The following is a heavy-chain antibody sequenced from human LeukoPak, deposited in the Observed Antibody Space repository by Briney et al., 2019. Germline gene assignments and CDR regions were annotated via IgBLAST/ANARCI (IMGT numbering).Heavy chain of an antibody. Sequence: PSETLSLTCTVSGGSISSYYWNWVRQPPGKGLEWIGYIYYSGSTNYNPSLKSRVTISVDTSKNQFSLKLSSVAAADTAVYYCAISSYYYGMDVWGQGTTVTVSS. V-gene: IGHV4-59*12. CDR2: IYYSGST. J-gene: IGHJ6*02. CDR1: GGSISSYY. CDR3: AISSYYYGMDV.